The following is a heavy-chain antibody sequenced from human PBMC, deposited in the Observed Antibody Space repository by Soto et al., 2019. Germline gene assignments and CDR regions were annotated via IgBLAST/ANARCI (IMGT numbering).Heavy chain of an antibody. V-gene: IGHV3-23*01. CDR2: ISGSGGST. J-gene: IGHJ4*02. CDR1: GFTFSSYT. CDR3: AKGPRGRSYTPY. D-gene: IGHD3-10*01. Sequence: XGSLRLTCAASGFTFSSYTMSWVRQAPGKGLDWVSAISGSGGSTYYADSVKGRFTISRDNSKNTLYLQMNSLRAEDTAVYYCAKGPRGRSYTPYWGQGTLVTVSS.